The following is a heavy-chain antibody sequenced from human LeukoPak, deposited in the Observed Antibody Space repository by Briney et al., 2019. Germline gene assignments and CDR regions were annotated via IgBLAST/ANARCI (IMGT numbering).Heavy chain of an antibody. CDR2: IYISGGT. J-gene: IGHJ4*02. D-gene: IGHD3-22*01. CDR3: ARVAYYYDSSGYYGESYFDY. CDR1: GGSIITNY. V-gene: IGHV4-4*07. Sequence: SETLSLTCTVSGGSIITNYWTWIRQPPRKGLEWIGRIYISGGTNYNPSLKSRVTMSVDTSQNQFSLKLCSVTAAGTAVYYCARVAYYYDSSGYYGESYFDYWGQGTLVTVSS.